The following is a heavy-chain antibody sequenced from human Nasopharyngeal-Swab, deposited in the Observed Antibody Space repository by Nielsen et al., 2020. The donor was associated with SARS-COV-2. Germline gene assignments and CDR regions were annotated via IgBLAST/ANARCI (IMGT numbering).Heavy chain of an antibody. D-gene: IGHD5-24*01. J-gene: IGHJ4*02. CDR1: GFTLGNYW. V-gene: IGHV3-7*01. Sequence: GESLKISCAASGFTLGNYWMSWVRQAPGKGLEWVANINQDGSEKYYLDSVEGRFTISRDNPKNSLYLQMNSLRVEDTAVYNCAREGRDGFDYWGQGTLVTVSS. CDR3: AREGRDGFDY. CDR2: INQDGSEK.